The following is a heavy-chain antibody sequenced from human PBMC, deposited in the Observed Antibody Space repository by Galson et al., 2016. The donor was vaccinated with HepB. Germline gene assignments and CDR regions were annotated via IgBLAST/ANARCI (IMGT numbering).Heavy chain of an antibody. CDR3: ARGVGYSSDWPPDF. V-gene: IGHV1-18*01. D-gene: IGHD6-19*01. J-gene: IGHJ4*02. CDR1: GYTFSTYG. Sequence: SVKVSCKASGYTFSTYGINWVRQAPGQGLEWMGWISAHVDITNYAQKFQGRVTMTTDTSTSTAYMELRSLRSDDTAVYFCARGVGYSSDWPPDFWGQGTQVTVSS. CDR2: ISAHVDIT.